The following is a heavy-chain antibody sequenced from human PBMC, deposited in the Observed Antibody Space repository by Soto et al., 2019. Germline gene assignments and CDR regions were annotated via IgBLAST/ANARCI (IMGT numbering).Heavy chain of an antibody. Sequence: EVQLVESGGGLIQPGGSLRLSCAASGFTFGSYSLNWVRQAPGKGLEWVSYISSSSSSIYYADSVKGRFTISRDNAKNYLLMQMNSVRDDDAAVYCCGSYGYPGRCGHFDYWGQGTPVTVSS. CDR1: GFTFGSYS. CDR2: ISSSSSSI. V-gene: IGHV3-48*02. J-gene: IGHJ4*02. D-gene: IGHD5-18*01. CDR3: GSYGYPGRCGHFDY.